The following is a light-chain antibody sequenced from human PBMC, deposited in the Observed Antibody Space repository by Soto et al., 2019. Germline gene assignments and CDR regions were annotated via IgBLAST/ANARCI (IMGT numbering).Light chain of an antibody. CDR1: QGISSY. V-gene: IGKV1-9*01. CDR3: QQGNSYPP. J-gene: IGKJ5*01. CDR2: AAS. Sequence: DIQLTQSPSFLSASVGDRVTITCRASQGISSYLAWYQQKPGKAPKLLLYAASTLQSGVPSRFSGNGSGTELNLPTSCLQPEVFEGYYCQQGNSYPPFGHGTRLDIK.